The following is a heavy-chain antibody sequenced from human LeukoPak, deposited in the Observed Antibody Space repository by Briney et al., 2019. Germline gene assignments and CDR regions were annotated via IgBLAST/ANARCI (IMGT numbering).Heavy chain of an antibody. CDR3: AREGLYCSGGSCYFDY. Sequence: GRSLRLSCAASGFTFSSYAMHGVRQAPGKGLEWVAVISYDGSNKYYADSVKGRFTISRDNSKNTLYMQMNSLRAEDTAVYYCAREGLYCSGGSCYFDYWGQGTLVTVSS. CDR2: ISYDGSNK. D-gene: IGHD2-15*01. V-gene: IGHV3-30-3*01. CDR1: GFTFSSYA. J-gene: IGHJ4*02.